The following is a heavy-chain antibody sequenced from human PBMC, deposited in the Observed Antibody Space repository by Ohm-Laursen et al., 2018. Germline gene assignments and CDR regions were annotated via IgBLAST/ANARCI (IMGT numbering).Heavy chain of an antibody. J-gene: IGHJ4*02. CDR1: GYTFSNYG. CDR2: ISAYNGDT. CDR3: AKGTTDLDY. Sequence: ASVKVSCNASGYTFSNYGISWVRQAPGQGHEWTGWISAYNGDTHYAQKFQGRVTMTTDTSTTTAYMELRSLRSDDTAVYYCAKGTTDLDYWGQGTLVTVSS. D-gene: IGHD1-1*01. V-gene: IGHV1-18*01.